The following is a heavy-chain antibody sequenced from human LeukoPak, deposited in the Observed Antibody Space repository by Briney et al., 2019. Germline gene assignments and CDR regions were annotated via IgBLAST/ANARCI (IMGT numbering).Heavy chain of an antibody. D-gene: IGHD1-7*01. Sequence: GGSLRLSCAASGFTFSTYWMSWVRQAPGKGLEWVSYISPGGRTIYYADSVKVRFTISRDNAKNSLYLQMNSLRAEDTAVYYCAREGIGNFGDAFDIWGQGTMVSVSS. CDR1: GFTFSTYW. CDR3: AREGIGNFGDAFDI. V-gene: IGHV3-48*03. J-gene: IGHJ3*02. CDR2: ISPGGRTI.